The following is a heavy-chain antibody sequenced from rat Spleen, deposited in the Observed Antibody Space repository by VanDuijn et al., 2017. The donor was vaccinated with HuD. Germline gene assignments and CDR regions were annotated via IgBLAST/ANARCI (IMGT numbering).Heavy chain of an antibody. CDR2: ISSDGTNT. Sequence: EVQLVESGGGMVQSKESLKISCAASGFTFSNAAMYWVRQAPGKGLEWVATISSDGTNTYYRDSVKGRFTISRDNAKRTLFLQMDSLRSDDTATYYCAGAGYLRDWYFDFWGPGTMVTVSS. J-gene: IGHJ1*01. D-gene: IGHD2-2*01. CDR3: AGAGYLRDWYFDF. CDR1: GFTFSNAA. V-gene: IGHV5-29*01.